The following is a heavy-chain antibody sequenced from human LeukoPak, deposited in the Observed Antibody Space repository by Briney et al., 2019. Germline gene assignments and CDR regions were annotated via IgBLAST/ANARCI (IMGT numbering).Heavy chain of an antibody. CDR1: GFTFSSYG. Sequence: GGCLRLSCAASGFTFSSYGMHWVRQAPEKGLERFSTISDNGGETYYADPVKGRFAISRDNSKNTLFLQMNSLRAEDSAVYYCATDRERDPSVYYLVGGQGTLITVSS. V-gene: IGHV3-23*01. D-gene: IGHD3-22*01. CDR3: ATDRERDPSVYYLV. CDR2: ISDNGGET. J-gene: IGHJ4*02.